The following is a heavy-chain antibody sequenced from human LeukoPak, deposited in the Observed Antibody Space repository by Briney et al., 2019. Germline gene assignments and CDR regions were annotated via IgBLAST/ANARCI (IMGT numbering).Heavy chain of an antibody. V-gene: IGHV5-51*01. CDR2: IYLGDSGT. CDR3: ARQWRFGEGYDY. CDR1: GYRFTNYC. Sequence: PGESLTISCQASGYRFTNYCVTGVRQMPGKGLEWMGIIYLGDSGTRSSTSFQGQVTISAEKSIRTAYLQWSMLKAADASMYYCARQWRFGEGYDYWGQGTLVTVSS. D-gene: IGHD3-10*01. J-gene: IGHJ4*02.